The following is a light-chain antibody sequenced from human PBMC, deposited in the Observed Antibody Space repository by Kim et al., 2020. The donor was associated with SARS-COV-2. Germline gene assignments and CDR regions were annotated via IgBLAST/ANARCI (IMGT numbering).Light chain of an antibody. CDR2: DVN. CDR1: SSDFGGFNY. V-gene: IGLV2-8*01. CDR3: CSYAGSYTWL. J-gene: IGLJ2*01. Sequence: QSALTQPPSASGSPGQSVTISCSGTSSDFGGFNYVSWYQQHPGKAPKLIIYDVNDRPSGVPDRFSGSKSGNTASLTVSGLQADDEADYYCCSYAGSYTWLFGGGTQLTVL.